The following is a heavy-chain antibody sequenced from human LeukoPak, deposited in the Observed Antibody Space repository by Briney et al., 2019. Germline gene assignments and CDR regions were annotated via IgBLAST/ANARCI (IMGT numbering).Heavy chain of an antibody. Sequence: ASVKVSCKASGYTFTSYGISWVRQAPGQGLEWMGWISAYNGNTNYAQRLQGRVTMTTDTSTSTAYMELGSLRSDDTAVYYCARSIVYYYDSSGYYHWFDPWGQGTLVTVSS. J-gene: IGHJ5*02. V-gene: IGHV1-18*01. CDR1: GYTFTSYG. D-gene: IGHD3-22*01. CDR2: ISAYNGNT. CDR3: ARSIVYYYDSSGYYHWFDP.